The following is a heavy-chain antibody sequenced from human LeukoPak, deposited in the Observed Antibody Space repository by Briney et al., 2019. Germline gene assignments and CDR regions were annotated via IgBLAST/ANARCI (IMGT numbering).Heavy chain of an antibody. D-gene: IGHD6-13*01. CDR2: INTNTGNP. J-gene: IGHJ1*01. CDR3: ARPLRAGGSNWAEYFHH. Sequence: PLASVKVSCKASGYTFTNDDINWVRQAPGQGLEWMGWINTNTGNPTYAQGFTGRFVFSLDTSVSTAYLQISSLKAEDTAVYYCARPLRAGGSNWAEYFHHWGQGTLVTVSS. CDR1: GYTFTNDD. V-gene: IGHV7-4-1*02.